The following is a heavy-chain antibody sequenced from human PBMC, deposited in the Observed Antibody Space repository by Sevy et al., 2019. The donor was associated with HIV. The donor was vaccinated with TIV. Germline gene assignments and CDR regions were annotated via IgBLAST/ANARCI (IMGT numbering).Heavy chain of an antibody. D-gene: IGHD3-16*01. CDR3: ARDEGGYDPLDY. CDR1: GFTFTSYT. J-gene: IGHJ4*02. Sequence: GGSLRLSCATSGFTFTSYTMNWVRQAPGKGLEWVSSISYSAEYIYYADSVKGRFTISRDNAKNSLFLQMNSLRVEDTAVYDCARDEGGYDPLDYWGQGTLVTVSS. V-gene: IGHV3-21*01. CDR2: ISYSAEYI.